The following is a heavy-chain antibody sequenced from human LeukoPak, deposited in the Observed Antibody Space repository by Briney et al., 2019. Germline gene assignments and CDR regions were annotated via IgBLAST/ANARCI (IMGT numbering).Heavy chain of an antibody. J-gene: IGHJ4*02. Sequence: PSETLSLTCAVYGGSFSGYYWSWIRQPPGKGLEWIGEINPSGSTNYNPSLKSRVTISVDTSKNQFSLKLSSVTAADTAVYYCARVSREPDYWGQGTLVTVSS. V-gene: IGHV4-34*01. CDR3: ARVSREPDY. D-gene: IGHD1-14*01. CDR2: INPSGST. CDR1: GGSFSGYY.